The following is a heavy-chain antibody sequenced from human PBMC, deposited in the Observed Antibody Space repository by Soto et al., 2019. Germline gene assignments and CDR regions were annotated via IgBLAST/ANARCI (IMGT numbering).Heavy chain of an antibody. CDR3: ASVAGVGPNTGY. Sequence: EVQLVESGGGLVQPGGSLRLSCAASGFTFSDHYMDWVRQAPGQGLEWVGRTRNKANSYTKEYAASVAGRFTISRNDSMNALYLHMNSLNTEDTAVYYCASVAGVGPNTGYWGQGTLVTVSS. J-gene: IGHJ4*02. V-gene: IGHV3-72*01. D-gene: IGHD1-26*01. CDR2: TRNKANSYTK. CDR1: GFTFSDHY.